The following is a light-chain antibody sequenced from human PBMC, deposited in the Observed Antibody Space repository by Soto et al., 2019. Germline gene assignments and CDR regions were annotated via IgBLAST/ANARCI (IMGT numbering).Light chain of an antibody. Sequence: DIVMTQSPDSLAVSLGERATINCKSSQSVLYSSSNKNYLAWYQQKPGQPPKLLIYWASTRESWVPDRFSGSGSGTDFTLTISSLQAEDVAVYYCQQYYSTALTFGPGTKVDIK. CDR1: QSVLYSSSNKNY. V-gene: IGKV4-1*01. CDR3: QQYYSTALT. CDR2: WAS. J-gene: IGKJ3*01.